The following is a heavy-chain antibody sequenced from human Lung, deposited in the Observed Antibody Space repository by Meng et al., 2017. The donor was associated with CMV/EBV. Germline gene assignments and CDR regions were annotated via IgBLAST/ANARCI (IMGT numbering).Heavy chain of an antibody. CDR3: ARTRIEVEPDGRKIKYYNYGMDV. Sequence: ASVXVSXKASGYTFTTYDINWVRQATGQGLEWMGWMNPNSGNTGYAQKFQGRVTLTRVTSITTAYMELSSLTSDDTAVYYCARTRIEVEPDGRKIKYYNYGMDVWGQGTXVTGAS. CDR1: GYTFTTYD. V-gene: IGHV1-8*01. CDR2: MNPNSGNT. J-gene: IGHJ6*02. D-gene: IGHD2-2*01.